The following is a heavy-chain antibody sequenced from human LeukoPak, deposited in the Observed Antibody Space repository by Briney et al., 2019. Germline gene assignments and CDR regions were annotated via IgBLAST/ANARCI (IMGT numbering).Heavy chain of an antibody. Sequence: ETLSLTCTVSGGSISSSSYYWGWIRQPPGTGLEWIGTIYYTGNTYYNPSLKSRVTISVATSKTQFSLKLSSVTAADTAVYYCASIPGISVSAYYFDYWGQGTLVTVSS. D-gene: IGHD6-19*01. J-gene: IGHJ4*02. CDR1: GGSISSSSYY. V-gene: IGHV4-39*01. CDR3: ASIPGISVSAYYFDY. CDR2: IYYTGNT.